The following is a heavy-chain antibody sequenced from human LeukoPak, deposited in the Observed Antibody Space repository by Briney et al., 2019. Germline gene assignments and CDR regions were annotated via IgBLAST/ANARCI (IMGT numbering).Heavy chain of an antibody. CDR1: GGTFSSYA. J-gene: IGHJ4*02. CDR3: AKGTAAARQHFEN. D-gene: IGHD6-6*01. Sequence: SVKVSCKASGGTFSSYAISWVRQAPGQGLEWMGGIIPIFGTANYAQKFQGRVTITADKSTSTAYMELSSLRPEDTAVYYCAKGTAAARQHFENWGQGILVTVSS. V-gene: IGHV1-69*06. CDR2: IIPIFGTA.